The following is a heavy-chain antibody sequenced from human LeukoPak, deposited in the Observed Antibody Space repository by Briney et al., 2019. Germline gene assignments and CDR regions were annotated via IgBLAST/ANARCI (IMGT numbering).Heavy chain of an antibody. D-gene: IGHD3-22*01. Sequence: SETLSLTCTVSGGSISSSSYYWGWIRQPPGKGLEWIGSIYYSGSTYYNLSLKSRVTISVDTSKNQFSLKLSSVTAADTAVYYCARVARITMIVVVITDDAFDIWGQGTMVTVSS. J-gene: IGHJ3*02. CDR1: GGSISSSSYY. V-gene: IGHV4-39*07. CDR3: ARVARITMIVVVITDDAFDI. CDR2: IYYSGST.